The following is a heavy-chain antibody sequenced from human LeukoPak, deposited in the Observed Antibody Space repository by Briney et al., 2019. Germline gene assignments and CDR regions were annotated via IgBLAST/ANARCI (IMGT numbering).Heavy chain of an antibody. CDR1: GVSFSGYY. Sequence: SETLSLTCAVYGVSFSGYYWSWIRQPPGKGLEWIGEINHSGSTNYNPSLKSRVTISVDTSKNQFSLKLSSVTAADTAVYYWARGRIAARLRTFDCWGQGTLITVSS. V-gene: IGHV4-34*01. D-gene: IGHD6-6*01. CDR2: INHSGST. J-gene: IGHJ4*02. CDR3: ARGRIAARLRTFDC.